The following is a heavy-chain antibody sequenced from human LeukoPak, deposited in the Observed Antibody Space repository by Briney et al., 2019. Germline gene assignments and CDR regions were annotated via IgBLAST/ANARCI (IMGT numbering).Heavy chain of an antibody. CDR2: ISYDGSNK. V-gene: IGHV3-30-3*01. J-gene: IGHJ4*02. CDR1: GFTFSSYA. CDR3: ARTRGYSYGHSSEAYYFDY. D-gene: IGHD5-18*01. Sequence: PGRSLRLSCAASGFTFSSYAMHWVRQAPGKGLEWVAVISYDGSNKYYADSEKGRFTISRDNSKNTLYLQMNSLRAEDTAVYYCARTRGYSYGHSSEAYYFDYWGQGTLVTVSS.